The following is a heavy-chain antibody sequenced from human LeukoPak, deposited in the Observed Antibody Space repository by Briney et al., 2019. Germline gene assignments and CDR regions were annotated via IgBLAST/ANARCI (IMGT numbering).Heavy chain of an antibody. D-gene: IGHD3-3*01. CDR2: IIPILGIA. J-gene: IGHJ6*03. CDR3: ARFSADYDFWSGYNPDYMDV. CDR1: GGTFSSYA. Sequence: GASVKVSCKASGGTFSSYAISWVRQAPGQGLEWMGRIIPILGIANYAQKFQGRVTITADKSTSTAYMELSSLRSADTAVYYCARFSADYDFWSGYNPDYMDVWGKGTTVTVSS. V-gene: IGHV1-69*04.